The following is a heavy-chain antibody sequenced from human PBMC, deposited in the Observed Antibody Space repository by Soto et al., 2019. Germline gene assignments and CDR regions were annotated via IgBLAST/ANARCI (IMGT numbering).Heavy chain of an antibody. J-gene: IGHJ4*02. D-gene: IGHD1-26*01. Sequence: SVKVSCKASGFTFTSSAVQWVRQARGQRLEWIGWIVVGSGNTNYAQKFQERVTITRDMSTSTAYMELSRLRSDDTAVYYCARAVSSGSYYDYWGQGTLVTVSS. V-gene: IGHV1-58*01. CDR1: GFTFTSSA. CDR2: IVVGSGNT. CDR3: ARAVSSGSYYDY.